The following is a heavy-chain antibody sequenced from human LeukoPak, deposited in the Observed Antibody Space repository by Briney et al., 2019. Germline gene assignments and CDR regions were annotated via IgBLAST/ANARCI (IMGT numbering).Heavy chain of an antibody. CDR1: GFTFSSYV. CDR2: ISGSGGST. D-gene: IGHD2-8*01. J-gene: IGHJ4*02. Sequence: GGSLRLSCAASGFTFSSYVMSWVRQAPGKGLEWVSGISGSGGSTYYADSVKGRFTISRDNSKNTLYLQMNSLRVEDTAVYYSAKPVNGCLLYWGQGTLVTVSS. V-gene: IGHV3-23*01. CDR3: AKPVNGCLLY.